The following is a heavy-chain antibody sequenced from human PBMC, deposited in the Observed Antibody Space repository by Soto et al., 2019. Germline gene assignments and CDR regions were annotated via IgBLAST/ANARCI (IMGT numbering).Heavy chain of an antibody. CDR1: GFTFNNYG. J-gene: IGHJ6*02. V-gene: IGHV3-33*01. D-gene: IGHD6-13*01. CDR2: IWNDGSNN. Sequence: QVQLVESGGGVVQPGRSLRLSCAASGFTFNNYGMHWVRQAPGKGLEWLAVIWNDGSNNYYANSVKGRFTISRDNSKNTLYLQKKSLRAEDTAVYYCARRQIPPPTRGAANARGGMDVWGQGTTVTVSS. CDR3: ARRQIPPPTRGAANARGGMDV.